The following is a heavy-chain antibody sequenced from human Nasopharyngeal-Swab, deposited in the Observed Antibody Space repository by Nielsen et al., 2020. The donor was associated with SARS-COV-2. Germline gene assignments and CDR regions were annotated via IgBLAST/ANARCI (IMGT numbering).Heavy chain of an antibody. CDR3: ARDSLPWPVPEYFQH. Sequence: GESLRLSCAASGFTFSDYYMSWIRQAPGKGLEWVSYISSSGSTIYYADPVKGRFTISRDNAKNSLYLQMNSLRAEDTAVYYCARDSLPWPVPEYFQHWGQGTLVTVSS. J-gene: IGHJ1*01. V-gene: IGHV3-11*04. D-gene: IGHD6-19*01. CDR1: GFTFSDYY. CDR2: ISSSGSTI.